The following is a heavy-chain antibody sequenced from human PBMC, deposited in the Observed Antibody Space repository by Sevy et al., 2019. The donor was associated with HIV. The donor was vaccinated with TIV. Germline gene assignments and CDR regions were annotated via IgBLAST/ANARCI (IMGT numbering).Heavy chain of an antibody. CDR3: FMTRGYSSGWPFYY. CDR2: ISSNGGST. V-gene: IGHV3-64D*06. CDR1: GFTFSSYA. J-gene: IGHJ4*02. D-gene: IGHD6-19*01. Sequence: GGSLRLSCSASGFTFSSYAMHWVRQAPGKGLEYVSVISSNGGSTYYADSVKGRFTISRDNSKNTLYLQMRSLRAEDTAVYYCFMTRGYSSGWPFYYWGQGTLVTVSS.